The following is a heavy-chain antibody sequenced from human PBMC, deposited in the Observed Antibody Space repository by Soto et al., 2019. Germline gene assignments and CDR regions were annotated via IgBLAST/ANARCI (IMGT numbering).Heavy chain of an antibody. CDR3: ASRGVIIRGPDY. CDR2: IYYSGST. CDR1: GGSISSSSYY. J-gene: IGHJ4*02. V-gene: IGHV4-39*01. D-gene: IGHD3-10*01. Sequence: QLQLQESGPGLVKPSETLSLTCTVSGGSISSSSYYWGWSRQPPGKGLEWIGSIYYSGSTYYNPSLKSRVTISVDTSKNQFSLKLSSVTAADTAVYYCASRGVIIRGPDYWGQGTLVTVSS.